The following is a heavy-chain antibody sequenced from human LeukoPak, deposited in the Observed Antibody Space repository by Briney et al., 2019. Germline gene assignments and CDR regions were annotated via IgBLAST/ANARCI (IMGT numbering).Heavy chain of an antibody. CDR2: IYPGDSDT. CDR1: GCSFTNYW. CDR3: ARHRLISSSLPWFDP. V-gene: IGHV5-51*01. Sequence: GESLKISCKGSGCSFTNYWIGWVRQMPGKGLEWMGIIYPGDSDTRYSPSFQGQVTISADKSISTAYLQWSSLKASDTAMYYCARHRLISSSLPWFDPWGQGTLVTVSS. D-gene: IGHD6-13*01. J-gene: IGHJ5*02.